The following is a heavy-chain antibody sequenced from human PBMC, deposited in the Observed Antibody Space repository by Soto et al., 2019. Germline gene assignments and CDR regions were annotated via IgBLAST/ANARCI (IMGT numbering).Heavy chain of an antibody. V-gene: IGHV4-34*10. D-gene: IGHD5-18*01. CDR1: GGSFSGYY. CDR2: ISNSGST. Sequence: SETLSLTCAVYGGSFSGYYWSWIRQPPGKGLEWIGYISNSGSTGYNPSLKTRLSMSVDRSKNQFTLRLTSVTAADTAVYFCATESGSTYGYFDHWGQGTQVTVSS. CDR3: ATESGSTYGYFDH. J-gene: IGHJ4*02.